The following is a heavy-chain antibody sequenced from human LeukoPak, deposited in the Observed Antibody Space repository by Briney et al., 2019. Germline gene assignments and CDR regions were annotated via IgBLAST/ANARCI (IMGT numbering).Heavy chain of an antibody. CDR1: GFTFSSYS. Sequence: GGSLRLSCAASGFTFSSYSMNWVRQAPGKGLEWVSVIYSGGSTYYADSVKGRFTISRDNSKNTLYLQVNSLRAEDTAVYYCASFGTVTTSEIWGQGTMVTVSS. CDR2: IYSGGST. D-gene: IGHD4-17*01. V-gene: IGHV3-66*01. CDR3: ASFGTVTTSEI. J-gene: IGHJ3*02.